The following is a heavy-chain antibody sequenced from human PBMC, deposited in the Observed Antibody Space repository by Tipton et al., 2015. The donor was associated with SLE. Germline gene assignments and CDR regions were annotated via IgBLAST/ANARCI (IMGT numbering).Heavy chain of an antibody. CDR3: AREGSGGSSGYYYDY. CDR1: GGSISSYY. D-gene: IGHD3-22*01. CDR2: IYYSGST. J-gene: IGHJ4*02. Sequence: TLSLTCTVSGGSISSYYWSWIRQPPGKGLEWIGYIYYSGSTNYNPSLKSRVTISVDTSKNQFSLILSSVTAADTAVYYCAREGSGGSSGYYYDYWGQGTLFTVSS. V-gene: IGHV4-59*01.